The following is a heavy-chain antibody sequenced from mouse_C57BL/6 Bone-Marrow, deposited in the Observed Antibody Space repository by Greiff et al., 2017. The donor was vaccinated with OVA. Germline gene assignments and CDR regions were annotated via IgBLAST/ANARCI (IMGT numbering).Heavy chain of an antibody. V-gene: IGHV12-3*01. D-gene: IGHD1-1*01. J-gene: IGHJ2*01. CDR1: GFPITSGYY. Sequence: QVQLKESGPGLVKPSQSLFLTCSITGFPITSGYYWIWIRQSPGKPLEWMGYITHSGETFYNPSLPSPISITRETSKNQFFLQLNSVTTEDTAMYYCAGDDYYGSSSWGQGTTLTVSS. CDR3: AGDDYYGSSS. CDR2: ITHSGET.